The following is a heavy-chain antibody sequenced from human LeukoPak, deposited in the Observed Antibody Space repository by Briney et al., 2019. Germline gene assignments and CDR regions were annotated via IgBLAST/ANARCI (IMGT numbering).Heavy chain of an antibody. CDR3: ARGFDWLEYYFDY. Sequence: SVKVSCKASGGTFSSYAISWVRQAPGQGLEWMGGIIPIFGTANYAQKFQGRVTITADKSTSTAYMELSSLRSEDTAVYYCARGFDWLEYYFDYWGQGTLVTVSS. CDR2: IIPIFGTA. J-gene: IGHJ4*02. D-gene: IGHD3-9*01. CDR1: GGTFSSYA. V-gene: IGHV1-69*06.